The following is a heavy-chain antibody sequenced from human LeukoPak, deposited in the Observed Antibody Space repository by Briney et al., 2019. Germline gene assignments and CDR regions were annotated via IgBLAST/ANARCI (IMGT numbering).Heavy chain of an antibody. J-gene: IGHJ4*02. D-gene: IGHD6-19*01. CDR1: ALTFSSYW. CDR3: ARGRRSDSSGPPYFDY. CDR2: IQQDGSEK. Sequence: GGSLRLSCAASALTFSSYWMSWVRQAPGKGLEWVANIQQDGSEKYYVDSVKGRFTISRDNAKNSLYLQMNSLRAEDTAVYYCARGRRSDSSGPPYFDYWGQGTLVTVSS. V-gene: IGHV3-7*01.